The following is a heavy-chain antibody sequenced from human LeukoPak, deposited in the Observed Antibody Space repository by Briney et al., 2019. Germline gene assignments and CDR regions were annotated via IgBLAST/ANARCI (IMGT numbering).Heavy chain of an antibody. Sequence: SQTLSLTCSVSGGSISSEGFYWSWIRQHPGKGLEWIAYIYHSGRTYYNPSLKSRLTISVDTSKNQFSMSLKSVTAADTAVYYCARVVTSSLYFFDYWGQGTLVSVSS. D-gene: IGHD2-21*02. V-gene: IGHV4-31*03. J-gene: IGHJ4*02. CDR3: ARVVTSSLYFFDY. CDR2: IYHSGRT. CDR1: GGSISSEGFY.